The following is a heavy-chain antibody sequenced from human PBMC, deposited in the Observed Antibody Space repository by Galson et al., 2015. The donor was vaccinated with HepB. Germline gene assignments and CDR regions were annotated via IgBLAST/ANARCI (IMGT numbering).Heavy chain of an antibody. CDR1: GYTFTSYG. V-gene: IGHV1-18*01. CDR2: ISAYNGNT. D-gene: IGHD5-12*01. Sequence: SVKVSCKASGYTFTSYGISWVRQAPGQGLEWMGWISAYNGNTNYAQKLQGRVTMTTDTSTSTAYMELRSLRSDDTAVYYCARDRGGYSGYGPFDYWGQGTLVTVSS. CDR3: ARDRGGYSGYGPFDY. J-gene: IGHJ4*02.